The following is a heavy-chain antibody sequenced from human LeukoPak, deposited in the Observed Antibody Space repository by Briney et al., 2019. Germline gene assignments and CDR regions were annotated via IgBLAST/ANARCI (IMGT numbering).Heavy chain of an antibody. CDR3: ARERPGIAVAGTGFAY. Sequence: ASVKVSCKASGYTFGSYYMHWVRQAPGQGLEWMGWINPNSGGTNYAQKFQGGVTMTRDTSISTAYMELSRLTSDDTAVYYCARERPGIAVAGTGFAYWGQGTLVTVSS. D-gene: IGHD6-19*01. CDR2: INPNSGGT. J-gene: IGHJ4*02. V-gene: IGHV1-2*02. CDR1: GYTFGSYY.